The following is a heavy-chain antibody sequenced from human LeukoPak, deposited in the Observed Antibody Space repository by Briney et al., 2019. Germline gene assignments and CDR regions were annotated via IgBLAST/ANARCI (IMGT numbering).Heavy chain of an antibody. CDR3: AKDGNWASVS. CDR2: IRHDGTDQ. CDR1: GFTFSSYE. J-gene: IGHJ5*02. D-gene: IGHD7-27*01. Sequence: GGSLRLSCAASGFTFSSYELYWVRQVPGKGLEWLTFIRHDGTDQHYADSVRGRFTISRDNSKNTVYLQMNSLRPEDTALYYCAKDGNWASVSWGQGTLVTVSS. V-gene: IGHV3-30*02.